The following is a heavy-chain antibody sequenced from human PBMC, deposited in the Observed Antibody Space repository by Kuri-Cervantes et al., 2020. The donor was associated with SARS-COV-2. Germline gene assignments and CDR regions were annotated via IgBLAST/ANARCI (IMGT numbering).Heavy chain of an antibody. CDR3: AICQLGDTYFGY. Sequence: SVKVSCKASGYDFLRNSMSWFRQAPGQGLEWMGGIVPVFGTGNYARQFQGRVSFITDELTTTVYMELSGLRSNDTAVYYCAICQLGDTYFGYWGQGTLVTVSS. CDR1: GYDFLRNS. CDR2: IVPVFGTG. V-gene: IGHV1-69*05. D-gene: IGHD1-26*01. J-gene: IGHJ4*02.